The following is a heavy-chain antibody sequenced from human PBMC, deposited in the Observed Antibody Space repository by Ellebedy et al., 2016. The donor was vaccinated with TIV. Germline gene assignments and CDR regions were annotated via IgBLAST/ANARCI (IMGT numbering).Heavy chain of an antibody. CDR3: ARDARFIDHQHNWFDP. CDR2: ISNSGSTI. J-gene: IGHJ5*02. D-gene: IGHD3-16*02. V-gene: IGHV3-11*01. CDR1: GFTFSDYY. Sequence: GESLKISCAASGFTFSDYYMIWIRQAPGKGLEWVSYISNSGSTIYYADSVKGRFTISRDNAKNSLFLLMNSLRAEDTAVYYCARDARFIDHQHNWFDPWGQGTLVTVSS.